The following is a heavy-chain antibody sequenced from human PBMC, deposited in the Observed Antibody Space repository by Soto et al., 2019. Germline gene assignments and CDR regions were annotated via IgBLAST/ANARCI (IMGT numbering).Heavy chain of an antibody. CDR2: ISSGGEIA. CDR3: ARSSGAPVGGNGALDI. CDR1: GFTFSSHE. J-gene: IGHJ3*02. Sequence: PGGSLRLSCAASGFTFSSHEMNWVRQAPGKGLEWVSYISSGGEIAKYPESVKGRFTISRDNARNSLYLQMNSLRVEDTAIYFCARSSGAPVGGNGALDIWGQGTMVTVSS. D-gene: IGHD6-19*01. V-gene: IGHV3-48*03.